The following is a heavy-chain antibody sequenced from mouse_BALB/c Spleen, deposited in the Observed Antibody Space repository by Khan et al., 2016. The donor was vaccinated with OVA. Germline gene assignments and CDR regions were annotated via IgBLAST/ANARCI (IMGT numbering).Heavy chain of an antibody. CDR3: ARSGTISTVVVTDFDF. V-gene: IGHV3-2*02. CDR2: IKYSGIT. CDR1: GYSITSDYA. J-gene: IGHJ2*01. D-gene: IGHD1-1*01. Sequence: EVQLQESGPGLVKPSQSLSLTCTVTGYSITSDYAWNWIRQFPGNRLEWMGYIKYSGITSYNPSLKSRISITRDTSKNQFFLQLKAVTTEDTATYYCARSGTISTVVVTDFDFWGQGTTLTVSS.